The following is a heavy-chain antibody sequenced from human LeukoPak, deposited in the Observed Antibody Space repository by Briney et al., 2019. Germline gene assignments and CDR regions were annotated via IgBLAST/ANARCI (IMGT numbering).Heavy chain of an antibody. Sequence: GGSLRLSCAASGFTFSSYAMSWVRQAPGRGLEWVSGIYSGGSTYYADSVKGRFTISRDNSKNTLYLQMNSLRAEDTAVYYCASNYDSSPRALDYWGQGTLVTVSS. CDR3: ASNYDSSPRALDY. D-gene: IGHD3-22*01. V-gene: IGHV3-66*01. J-gene: IGHJ4*02. CDR2: IYSGGST. CDR1: GFTFSSYA.